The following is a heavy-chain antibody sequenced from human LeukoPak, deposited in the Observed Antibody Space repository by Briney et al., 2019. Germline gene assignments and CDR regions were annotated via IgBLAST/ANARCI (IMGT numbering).Heavy chain of an antibody. V-gene: IGHV3-48*03. Sequence: GVSLRLSCAASGFTFSSYEMNWVRQAPGKGLEWVSYISSSGSTIYYADSVKGRFTISRDNAKNSLFLQMNSLRAEDTALYYCARSLYYYDSSGYYGIDYWGQGTLVTVSS. D-gene: IGHD3-22*01. CDR1: GFTFSSYE. J-gene: IGHJ4*02. CDR2: ISSSGSTI. CDR3: ARSLYYYDSSGYYGIDY.